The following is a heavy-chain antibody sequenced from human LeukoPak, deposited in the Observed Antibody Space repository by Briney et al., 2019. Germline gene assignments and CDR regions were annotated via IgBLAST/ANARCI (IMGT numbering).Heavy chain of an antibody. CDR3: ARESLGGSYSGSFELDY. CDR2: MYPNSGDT. V-gene: IGHV1-2*02. D-gene: IGHD1-26*01. Sequence: ASVKVSCKASGYPFTGHYMHWVRQAPGQGLEWIGWMYPNSGDTNYAQKFQGRVTLTRDTSISTAYMELSSLRSDDTAIYYCARESLGGSYSGSFELDYWGQGTLVTLSS. J-gene: IGHJ4*02. CDR1: GYPFTGHY.